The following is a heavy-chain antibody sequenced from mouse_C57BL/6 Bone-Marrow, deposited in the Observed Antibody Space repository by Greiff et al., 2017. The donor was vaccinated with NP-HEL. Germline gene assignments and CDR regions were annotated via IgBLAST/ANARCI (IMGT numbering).Heavy chain of an antibody. J-gene: IGHJ1*01. Sequence: EVKLVESGGGLVKPGWSLTLSCAASGFTFRRSTLSCVRHTPEKRLEWVATISGGGGNTYYPASVKGRFPISRDTAKNTLYLQMSSLRSEDTALYYCARHTTTVVAHWYFDVWGAGTTVTVSS. CDR2: ISGGGGNT. V-gene: IGHV5-9*01. CDR3: ARHTTTVVAHWYFDV. CDR1: GFTFRRST. D-gene: IGHD1-1*01.